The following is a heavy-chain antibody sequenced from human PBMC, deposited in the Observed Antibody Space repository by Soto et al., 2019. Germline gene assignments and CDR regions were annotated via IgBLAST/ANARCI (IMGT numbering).Heavy chain of an antibody. Sequence: QVQLQQWGAGLLKPSETLSLTCAVYGGSFSGYYWSWIRQPPGTGLEWKGEMNHSGSTNYNPSLKSRLTISVDTSKNQFSLKLSSVTAAGPAVYYWARDQHREPFDYWGQGTLVTVSS. CDR1: GGSFSGYY. CDR3: ARDQHREPFDY. CDR2: MNHSGST. J-gene: IGHJ4*02. V-gene: IGHV4-34*01.